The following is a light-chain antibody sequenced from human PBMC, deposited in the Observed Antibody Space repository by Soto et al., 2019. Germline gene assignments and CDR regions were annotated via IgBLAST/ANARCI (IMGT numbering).Light chain of an antibody. CDR3: QQRSNWPPIT. V-gene: IGKV3-11*01. CDR2: EAS. CDR1: QSVNIY. J-gene: IGKJ5*01. Sequence: EIVLTQSPATLSLSPGESATLSCRASQSVNIYLAWYQQKPGQAPRLLIYEASNRATGIPARFSGRGSGTDFTLTISSLEPEDFAVYYCQQRSNWPPITFGQGTRLEIK.